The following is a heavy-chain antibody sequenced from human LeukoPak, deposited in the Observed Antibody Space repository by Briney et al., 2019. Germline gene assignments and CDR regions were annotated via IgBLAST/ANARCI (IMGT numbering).Heavy chain of an antibody. CDR2: IYHSGST. CDR3: ARHQDGNSDI. CDR1: GYSISSGYY. Sequence: PSETLSLTCAVSGYSISSGYYWGWIRQPPGKGLEWIGSIYHSGSTYYNPPLKSRVTISVDTSKNQFSLKLSSVTAADTAVYYCARHQDGNSDIWGQGTRVTVSS. V-gene: IGHV4-38-2*01. D-gene: IGHD4-23*01. J-gene: IGHJ3*02.